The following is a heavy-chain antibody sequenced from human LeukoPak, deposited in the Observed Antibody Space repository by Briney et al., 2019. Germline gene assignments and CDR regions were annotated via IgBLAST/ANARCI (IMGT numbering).Heavy chain of an antibody. CDR2: ITTNGRRT. V-gene: IGHV3-64D*06. D-gene: IGHD5-24*01. CDR3: VSSRDGFNSPFDY. J-gene: IGHJ4*02. Sequence: GGSVRLFCAASGFTFSISVMHWGRQATGQGLDYVSPITTNGRRTYYADSVKGRFTISRDNSKNTLYLQMSSLRVEDTAVYYCVSSRDGFNSPFDYWGQGTLVTVSS. CDR1: GFTFSISV.